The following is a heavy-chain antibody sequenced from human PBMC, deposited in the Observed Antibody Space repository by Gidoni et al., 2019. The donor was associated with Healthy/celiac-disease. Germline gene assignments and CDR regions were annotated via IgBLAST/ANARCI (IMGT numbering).Heavy chain of an antibody. CDR1: GFTVSSNY. V-gene: IGHV3-53*01. CDR3: ARSPWGDYYYGMDV. CDR2: IYIGGST. Sequence: EVQLVESGGGLIQPGGSLRLSCAASGFTVSSNYMSWVRPAPGKGLEWVSVIYIGGSTYYADSVKGRFTISRDNSKNTLYLQMNSLSAEDTAVYYCARSPWGDYYYGMDVWGQGTTVTVSS. J-gene: IGHJ6*02. D-gene: IGHD3-16*01.